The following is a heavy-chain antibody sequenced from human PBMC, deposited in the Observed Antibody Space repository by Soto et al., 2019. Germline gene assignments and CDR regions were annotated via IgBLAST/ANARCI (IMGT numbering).Heavy chain of an antibody. Sequence: GESLSLSCAASGFTFSSYAMSWVRQAPGKGLEWVSAISGSGGSTYYADSVKGRFTISRDNSKNTLYLQMNSLRAEDTAVYYCAKEGYCSGGSCSYNWFDPWGQGTLVTVSS. D-gene: IGHD2-15*01. J-gene: IGHJ5*02. CDR3: AKEGYCSGGSCSYNWFDP. CDR1: GFTFSSYA. V-gene: IGHV3-23*01. CDR2: ISGSGGST.